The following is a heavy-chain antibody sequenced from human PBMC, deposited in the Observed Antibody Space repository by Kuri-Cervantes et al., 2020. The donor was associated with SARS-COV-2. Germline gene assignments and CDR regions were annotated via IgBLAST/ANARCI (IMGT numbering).Heavy chain of an antibody. CDR3: AHSRSSFPYYDCWYFDL. CDR2: IYWDDDK. J-gene: IGHJ2*01. D-gene: IGHD3-22*01. CDR1: GFSLSTSGVG. Sequence: SGPTLVKPTQTLTLTCTFSGFSLSTSGVGVGWIRQPPGKALEWLALIYWDDDKRYSPPLKSRLTITKDTSKNQVVLTMTNMDPVDTATYYCAHSRSSFPYYDCWYFDLWGRGTLVTVSS. V-gene: IGHV2-5*02.